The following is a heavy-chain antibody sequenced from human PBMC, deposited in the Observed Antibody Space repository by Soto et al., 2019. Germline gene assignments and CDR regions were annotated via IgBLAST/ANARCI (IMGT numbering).Heavy chain of an antibody. J-gene: IGHJ3*02. CDR3: AKVWGYCSSTSCYAFDI. D-gene: IGHD2-2*01. Sequence: GGSLRLSCAASGFTFSSYSMNWVRQAPGKGLEWVSAISGSGGSTYYADSVKGRFTISRDNSKNTLYLQMNSLRAEDTAVYYCAKVWGYCSSTSCYAFDIWGQGTMVTVSS. CDR1: GFTFSSYS. V-gene: IGHV3-23*01. CDR2: ISGSGGST.